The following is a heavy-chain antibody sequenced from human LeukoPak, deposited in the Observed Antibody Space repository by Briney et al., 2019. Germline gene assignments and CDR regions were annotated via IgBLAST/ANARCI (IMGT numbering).Heavy chain of an antibody. Sequence: PSETLSLTCTVSGGSISSSSYYWGWIRQPPGKGLEWMGGIYYSGSTYYNPSLKSRVTISVDTSKNQFSLKLSSVTAADTAVYYCARHKGNDFWSGYTYYYYHMDVWGKGTTVTVSS. D-gene: IGHD3-3*01. CDR3: ARHKGNDFWSGYTYYYYHMDV. V-gene: IGHV4-39*01. J-gene: IGHJ6*03. CDR2: IYYSGST. CDR1: GGSISSSSYY.